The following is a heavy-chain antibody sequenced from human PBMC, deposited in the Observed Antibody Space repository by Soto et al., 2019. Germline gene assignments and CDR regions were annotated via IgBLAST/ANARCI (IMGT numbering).Heavy chain of an antibody. V-gene: IGHV3-21*01. J-gene: IGHJ4*02. Sequence: PGGSLRLSCAASGFIFSNYNMNWVRQAPGKGLEWVSSISSRSSYIYYADSVKGRFTISRDNAKNSLSLQMNSLRVEDTAVYYCARDNVPSDFFDYWGQGTLVTVSS. CDR2: ISSRSSYI. CDR1: GFIFSNYN. D-gene: IGHD2-8*01. CDR3: ARDNVPSDFFDY.